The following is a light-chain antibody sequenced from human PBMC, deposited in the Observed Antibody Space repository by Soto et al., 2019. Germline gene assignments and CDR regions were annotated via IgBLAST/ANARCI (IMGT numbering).Light chain of an antibody. J-gene: IGLJ1*01. V-gene: IGLV2-23*01. CDR1: SSDVGSYNL. Sequence: QSVLTQPASVSGSPGQPITISCTGTSSDVGSYNLVSWYQQHPGKAPKLMIYEGSKRPSGVSNRFSGSKSGNTASLTISGLQAEDEADYYCCSYAGSSTYVFGTGTKLTVL. CDR3: CSYAGSSTYV. CDR2: EGS.